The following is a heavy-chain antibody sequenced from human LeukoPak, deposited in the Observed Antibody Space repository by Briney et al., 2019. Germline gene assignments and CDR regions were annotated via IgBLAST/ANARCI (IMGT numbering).Heavy chain of an antibody. Sequence: GGSLRLSCAASGFTFSSYAMSWVRQVPGKGLEWVSDINDNGGSTFYADSVKGRFTISRDNSKNTLYMQMNSLRVEDTDVHYCAKKLGSSPGDLFDYWGQGILVTVSS. D-gene: IGHD6-6*01. CDR2: INDNGGST. J-gene: IGHJ4*02. CDR3: AKKLGSSPGDLFDY. CDR1: GFTFSSYA. V-gene: IGHV3-23*01.